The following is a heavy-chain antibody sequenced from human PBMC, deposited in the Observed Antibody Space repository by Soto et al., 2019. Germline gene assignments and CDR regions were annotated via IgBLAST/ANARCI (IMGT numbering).Heavy chain of an antibody. D-gene: IGHD6-13*01. V-gene: IGHV4-4*07. J-gene: IGHJ4*02. Sequence: QGQLQESGPGLVKASETLSLTCTVSSGSISTYYWSWIRQPAGKGLEWIGRIYPSGSTLYTLSLKSRVTMSVDTSKNLFSLKLSSVTAADRAVYYCAGGAAADYFYYWGPGPLVTVSS. CDR3: AGGAAADYFYY. CDR1: SGSISTYY. CDR2: IYPSGST.